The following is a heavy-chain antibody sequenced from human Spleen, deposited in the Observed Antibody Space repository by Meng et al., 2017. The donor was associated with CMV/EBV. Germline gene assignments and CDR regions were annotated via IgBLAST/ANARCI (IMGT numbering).Heavy chain of an antibody. CDR1: GFTFNMYW. V-gene: IGHV3-21*01. CDR2: IDSSGTYI. Sequence: GESLKISCAASGFTFNMYWMNWVRQAPGKGLEWVSSIDSSGTYIYYADSVRGRFTISRDNPKNSLYLQMNRLRAEDTAVYYCARGRITVFGVVSTFDYWGRGTLVTVSS. D-gene: IGHD3-3*01. J-gene: IGHJ4*02. CDR3: ARGRITVFGVVSTFDY.